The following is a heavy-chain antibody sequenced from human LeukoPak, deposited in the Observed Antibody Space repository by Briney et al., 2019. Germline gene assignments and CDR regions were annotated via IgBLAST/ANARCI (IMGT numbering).Heavy chain of an antibody. CDR2: INHSGST. CDR3: ATNYYGSGSYSDY. CDR1: GGSFSGYY. V-gene: IGHV4-34*01. Sequence: PSETLSLTCAVYGGSFSGYYWSWIRQPPGKGLEWIGEINHSGSTNYNPSLKSRVTISVDTSKNQFSLKLGPVTAADTAVYYCATNYYGSGSYSDYWGQGTLVTVSS. J-gene: IGHJ4*02. D-gene: IGHD3-10*01.